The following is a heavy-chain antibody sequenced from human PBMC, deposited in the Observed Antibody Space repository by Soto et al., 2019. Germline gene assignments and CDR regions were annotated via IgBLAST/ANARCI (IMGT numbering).Heavy chain of an antibody. J-gene: IGHJ6*02. Sequence: ASVKVSCKASGYTFTSYDINWVREATGQGLEWMGWMNPNSGNTGYAQKFQGRVTMTRNTSISTAYMELSSLRSEDTAVYYCARGRSTIFGVVVGMDVWGQGTTVTVSS. D-gene: IGHD3-3*01. CDR1: GYTFTSYD. V-gene: IGHV1-8*01. CDR3: ARGRSTIFGVVVGMDV. CDR2: MNPNSGNT.